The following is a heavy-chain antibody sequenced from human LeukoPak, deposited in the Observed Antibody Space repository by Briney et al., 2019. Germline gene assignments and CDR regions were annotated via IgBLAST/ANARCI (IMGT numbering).Heavy chain of an antibody. CDR3: AREFSSGCP. D-gene: IGHD6-19*01. V-gene: IGHV1-2*02. CDR1: RYSFTGYN. J-gene: IGHJ5*02. CDR2: INPNSGGT. Sequence: ASVKVSCKASRYSFTGYNMHWVRQAPGQGLEWMGWINPNSGGTNYAQKFQGRVTMTRDTSISTPYMELSRLRSDDTAVYYCAREFSSGCPWAQGTLVTVSS.